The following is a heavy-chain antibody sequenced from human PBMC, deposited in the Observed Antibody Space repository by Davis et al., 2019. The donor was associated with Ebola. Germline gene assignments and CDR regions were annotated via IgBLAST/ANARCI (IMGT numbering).Heavy chain of an antibody. J-gene: IGHJ6*02. CDR1: GYIFTRYS. Sequence: ASVKVSCKTSGYIFTRYSIHWVRQAPGEGLEWVGWINGGNGDTKCSQKFQGRVTITRDTSASTAYMELSSLRFEDTAVYYCARQAFMDVWGQGTTVTVSS. CDR3: ARQAFMDV. CDR2: INGGNGDT. V-gene: IGHV1-3*01.